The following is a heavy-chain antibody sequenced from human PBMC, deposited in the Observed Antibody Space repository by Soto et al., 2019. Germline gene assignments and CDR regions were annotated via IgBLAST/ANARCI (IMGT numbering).Heavy chain of an antibody. V-gene: IGHV3-23*01. CDR1: GFTFSSYA. Sequence: GGSLRLSCAASGFTFSSYAMSWVRQAPGKGLEWVSAISGSGGSTYYADSVKGRFTISRDNSKNTLYLQMNSLRAEDTAVYYCAKDRQGELAPGTEYAYWGQGTLVTGSS. J-gene: IGHJ4*02. D-gene: IGHD1-26*01. CDR2: ISGSGGST. CDR3: AKDRQGELAPGTEYAY.